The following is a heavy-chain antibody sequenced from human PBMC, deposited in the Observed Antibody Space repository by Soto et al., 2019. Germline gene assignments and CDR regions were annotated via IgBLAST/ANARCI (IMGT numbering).Heavy chain of an antibody. CDR1: GFTFSTYG. D-gene: IGHD1-26*01. CDR2: IWYDGSHK. CDR3: ARAVGPFDY. J-gene: IGHJ4*02. V-gene: IGHV3-33*01. Sequence: QVQLVESGGGVVQPGRSLRLSCAASGFTFSTYGMHWVRQAPGTGLEWVAVIWYDGSHKDYADSVKGRFTISRDNSKNTLYLQMNSLRVEDTAVYYCARAVGPFDYWGQ.